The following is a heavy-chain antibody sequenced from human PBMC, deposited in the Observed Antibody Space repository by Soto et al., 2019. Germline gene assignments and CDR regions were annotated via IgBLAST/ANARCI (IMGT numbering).Heavy chain of an antibody. V-gene: IGHV4-30-4*01. CDR2: IYHSGST. J-gene: IGHJ6*02. CDR1: GGSISSGDCY. CDR3: ARVGGVRNYYYYYGMDV. D-gene: IGHD2-8*02. Sequence: SETLSLTCTVSGGSISSGDCYWCWIRQPPWKGLEWIGYIYHSGSTYYSPSLKSRVTISVDTSKNQFSLKLSSVTAADTAVYYCARVGGVRNYYYYYGMDVWGQGTTVTVSS.